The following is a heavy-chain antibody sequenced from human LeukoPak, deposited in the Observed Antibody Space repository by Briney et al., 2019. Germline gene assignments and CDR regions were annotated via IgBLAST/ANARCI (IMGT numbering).Heavy chain of an antibody. CDR3: AKGALDIVVVPAATPLY. D-gene: IGHD2-2*03. V-gene: IGHV3-7*03. CDR2: IKEDGSEK. CDR1: GFTFSSFW. Sequence: GGSLRLSCAASGFTFSSFWMNWVRQAPGKGLEWVANIKEDGSEKYYVDSVKGRFTISRDNAKNSLYLQMNSLRAEDTAVYYCAKGALDIVVVPAATPLYWGQGTLVTVSS. J-gene: IGHJ4*02.